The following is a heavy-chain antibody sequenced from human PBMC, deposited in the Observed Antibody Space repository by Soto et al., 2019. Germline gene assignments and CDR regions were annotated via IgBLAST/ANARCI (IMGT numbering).Heavy chain of an antibody. J-gene: IGHJ6*02. V-gene: IGHV1-69*06. CDR1: GGSFNIYT. CDR3: ARTQGFYPLDV. Sequence: QVQLVQSGAEVKKPGSSVKVSCKASGGSFNIYTINWVRQAPGQGLEWMGGVLPIFCTTNYAQKFQVRVTITAAKSASTSYMELSSLRSDGTAVYYCARTQGFYPLDVWGQGTTVTVSS. CDR2: VLPIFCTT.